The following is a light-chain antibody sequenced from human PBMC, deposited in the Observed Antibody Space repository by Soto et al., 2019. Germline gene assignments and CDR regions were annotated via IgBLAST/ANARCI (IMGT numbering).Light chain of an antibody. CDR2: EVS. CDR3: SSYRSVGTVV. CDR1: SSDVGGYHY. Sequence: QSALTQPASVSVSPGQSITISCTGTSSDVGGYHYVSWYQQHPGKAPNVLIYEVSNRPSGVSNRFSGAKSGNTASLTISGRQAEDEADYYCSSYRSVGTVVFGTGTTVTVL. J-gene: IGLJ1*01. V-gene: IGLV2-14*01.